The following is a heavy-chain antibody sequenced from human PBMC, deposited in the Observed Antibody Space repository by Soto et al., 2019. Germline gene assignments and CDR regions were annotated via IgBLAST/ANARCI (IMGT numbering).Heavy chain of an antibody. Sequence: PGGSLRLSCAASGFTFSSYAMSWVRQAPGKGLEWVSAISGSGGSTYYADSVKGRFTISRDNSKNTLYLQMNSLRAEDTAVYYCARDYSNFYSSSSYMDVWGKGTTVPVSS. CDR3: ARDYSNFYSSSSYMDV. V-gene: IGHV3-23*01. J-gene: IGHJ6*03. CDR1: GFTFSSYA. CDR2: ISGSGGST. D-gene: IGHD4-4*01.